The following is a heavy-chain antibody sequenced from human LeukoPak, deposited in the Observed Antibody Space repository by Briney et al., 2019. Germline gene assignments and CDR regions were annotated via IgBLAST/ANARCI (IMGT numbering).Heavy chain of an antibody. J-gene: IGHJ5*02. D-gene: IGHD2-2*03. CDR3: ARDIISLGIVVVPAASNWFDP. V-gene: IGHV4-61*02. CDR1: GGSISSSSYY. Sequence: PSETLSLTCTVSGGSISSSSYYWSWIRQPAGKGLEWIGRIYTSGSTNYNPSLKSRVTMSVDTSKNQFSLKLSSVTAADTAVYYCARDIISLGIVVVPAASNWFDPWGQGTLVTVSS. CDR2: IYTSGST.